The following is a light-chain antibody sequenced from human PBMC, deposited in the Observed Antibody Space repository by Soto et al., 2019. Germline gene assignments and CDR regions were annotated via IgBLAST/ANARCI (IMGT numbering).Light chain of an antibody. J-gene: IGKJ3*01. V-gene: IGKV1-9*01. Sequence: DIQLTQSPSFLSASVGVRVTITCRASQGISSDLAWYQQKPGKAPRLLIYAASTLQSGVPSRFSGSGSGTEFTLTISSLQPEDFATYYCQQFNTYLFTFGPGTKVDIK. CDR2: AAS. CDR3: QQFNTYLFT. CDR1: QGISSD.